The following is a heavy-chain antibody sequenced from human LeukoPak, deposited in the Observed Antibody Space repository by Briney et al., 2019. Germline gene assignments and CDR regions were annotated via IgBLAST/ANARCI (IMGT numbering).Heavy chain of an antibody. J-gene: IGHJ3*02. CDR3: ARGGIVVVPAALDI. CDR1: GFTFSSYG. Sequence: GGSLRLSCAASGFTFSSYGMHWVRQAPGKGLEWVAVISYDGTNKYYADSVKGRFTISRDNSKNTLYLQMNSLRAEVTAVYYCARGGIVVVPAALDIWGQGTMVTVSS. D-gene: IGHD2-2*01. CDR2: ISYDGTNK. V-gene: IGHV3-30*03.